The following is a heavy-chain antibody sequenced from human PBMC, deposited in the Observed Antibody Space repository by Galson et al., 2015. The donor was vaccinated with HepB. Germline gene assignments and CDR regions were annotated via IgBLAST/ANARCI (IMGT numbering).Heavy chain of an antibody. CDR1: GFTFDDYA. J-gene: IGHJ3*02. Sequence: SLRLSCAASGFTFDDYAMHWVRQAPGKGLEWVSGLSWNSGSIGYADSVKGRFTISRDNAKNSLYLQMNSLRAEDTAFYYCAKDIIMEGGIVGARGAFDIWGQGTMVTVSS. V-gene: IGHV3-9*01. CDR2: LSWNSGSI. D-gene: IGHD1-26*01. CDR3: AKDIIMEGGIVGARGAFDI.